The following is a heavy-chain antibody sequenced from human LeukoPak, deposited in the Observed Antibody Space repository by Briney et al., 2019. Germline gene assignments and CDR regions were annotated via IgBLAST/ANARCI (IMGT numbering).Heavy chain of an antibody. V-gene: IGHV4-38-2*02. CDR3: ARTTVNAKGLDY. CDR2: IYHSGST. D-gene: IGHD4-17*01. J-gene: IGHJ4*02. Sequence: SETLSLTCTVSGYSISSGYYWGWIRQPPGKGLEWIGSIYHSGSTYYNPSLKSRVTISVDTSKNQFSLKLSSVTAADTAVYYCARTTVNAKGLDYWGQGTLVTVSS. CDR1: GYSISSGYY.